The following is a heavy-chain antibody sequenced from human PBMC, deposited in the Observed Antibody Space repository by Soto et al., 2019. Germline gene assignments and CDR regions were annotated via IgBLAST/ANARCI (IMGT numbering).Heavy chain of an antibody. CDR2: IYWDDDK. Sequence: QITLKESGPTLVKPTQTLTLTCTFSGLSLSTSGEAVGWIRQPPGKALEWLALIYWDDDKRYNPTLMTRLTITKDTSKNQVVLTLTNMDPVDTATYYCAHYVSTSPAGWFDPRGQGILVTVSS. CDR1: GLSLSTSGEA. J-gene: IGHJ5*02. D-gene: IGHD3-10*02. V-gene: IGHV2-5*02. CDR3: AHYVSTSPAGWFDP.